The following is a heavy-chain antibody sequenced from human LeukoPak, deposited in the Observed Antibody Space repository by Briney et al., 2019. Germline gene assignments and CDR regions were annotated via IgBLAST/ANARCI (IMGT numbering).Heavy chain of an antibody. CDR3: AKHRETYGDSCLDDY. V-gene: IGHV3-23*01. CDR1: GFTFSNYA. D-gene: IGHD4-17*01. CDR2: ISGTGGST. Sequence: PGGSLRLSCAASGFTFSNYAMNWVRQAPGKGLEWVSAISGTGGSTYYADSVKGRFIISRDNSKNTLYLQTNSLRAEDTAIYYCAKHRETYGDSCLDDYWGQGTLVTVSS. J-gene: IGHJ4*02.